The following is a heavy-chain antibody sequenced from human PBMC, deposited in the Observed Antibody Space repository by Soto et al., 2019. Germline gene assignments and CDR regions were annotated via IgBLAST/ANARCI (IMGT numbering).Heavy chain of an antibody. J-gene: IGHJ6*02. D-gene: IGHD2-15*01. V-gene: IGHV3-7*03. CDR2: INQDGSEK. CDR1: EFTFNNFW. CDR3: AKGGPYYYYGMDV. Sequence: LRLSCAASEFTFNNFWMTWVRQAPGKGLECVANINQDGSEKYYVNSVKGRFTISRDNAKNSLYLQMNSLRAEDTAIYYCAKGGPYYYYGMDVWGQGTTVTVSS.